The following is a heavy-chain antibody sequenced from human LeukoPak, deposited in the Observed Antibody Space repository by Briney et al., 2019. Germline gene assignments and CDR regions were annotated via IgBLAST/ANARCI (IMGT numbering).Heavy chain of an antibody. CDR1: GGTFSSYA. J-gene: IGHJ4*02. CDR3: ARDESGDDYDSSGYYSLSLDY. CDR2: IIPIFGTA. V-gene: IGHV1-69*05. D-gene: IGHD3-22*01. Sequence: SVKVSCKASGGTFSSYAISWVRQAPGQGLEWMGGIIPIFGTANYAQKFQGRVTITTDESTSTAYMELSSLRSEDTAVYYCARDESGDDYDSSGYYSLSLDYWGQGTLVTVSS.